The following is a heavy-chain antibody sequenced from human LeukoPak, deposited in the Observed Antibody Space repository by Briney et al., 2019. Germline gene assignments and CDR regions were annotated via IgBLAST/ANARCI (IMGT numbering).Heavy chain of an antibody. J-gene: IGHJ4*02. CDR2: MSPNSGDT. D-gene: IGHD7-27*01. Sequence: ASVTVSFKASGYTFTNYDFNWVRQATGQRPEWMGWMSPNSGDTGYAQKFQDRVTMTRNTSISTAYMELSSLRSDDTAVYYCARGPPNWGYDYWGPGTLVTVSS. CDR3: ARGPPNWGYDY. CDR1: GYTFTNYD. V-gene: IGHV1-8*01.